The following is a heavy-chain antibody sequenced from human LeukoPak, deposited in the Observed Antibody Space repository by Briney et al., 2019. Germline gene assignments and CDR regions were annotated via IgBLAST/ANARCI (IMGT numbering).Heavy chain of an antibody. CDR1: GDSISSGNYY. Sequence: PSETLSLTCTVSGDSISSGNYYWNWIRQHPGKGLEWIGYIYYSGSTYYNPSLKSRVTISVDTSKNQFSLKLSSVTAADTAVYYCARDNRRYSGYDYVGSYYFDYWGQGTLVTVSS. CDR2: IYYSGST. CDR3: ARDNRRYSGYDYVGSYYFDY. J-gene: IGHJ4*02. V-gene: IGHV4-31*03. D-gene: IGHD5-12*01.